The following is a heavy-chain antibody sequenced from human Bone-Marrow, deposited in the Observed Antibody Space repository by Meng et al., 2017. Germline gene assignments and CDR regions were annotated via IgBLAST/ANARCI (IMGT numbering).Heavy chain of an antibody. CDR2: IYHSGST. J-gene: IGHJ5*02. Sequence: QEPGPGLSRPSGTPFLTCAVCRVSVSRGNWWSWARQPPGKGLEWIGEIYHSGSTNYNPSLKSRVTISVDKSKNQFSLKLSSVTAADTAVYYCARRVSGSGLTTDWFDPWGQGTLVTVSS. V-gene: IGHV4-4*02. D-gene: IGHD4-17*01. CDR3: ARRVSGSGLTTDWFDP. CDR1: RVSVSRGNW.